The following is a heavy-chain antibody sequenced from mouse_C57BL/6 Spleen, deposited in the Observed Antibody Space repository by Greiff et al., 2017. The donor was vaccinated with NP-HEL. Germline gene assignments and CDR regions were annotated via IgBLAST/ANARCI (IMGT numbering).Heavy chain of an antibody. CDR3: ARSFYYFDY. V-gene: IGHV1-7*01. CDR2: INPSSGYP. CDR1: GYTFPSSW. Sequence: VQLQQSGAELATPFSSFPLSFPSSGYTFPSSWLHWVNPRPGQGLEWIGYINPSSGYPKYNQKFKDKATLTEDKSSSTAYMQLSSLTYEDSSVYYCARSFYYFDYWGQGTTLTVSS. J-gene: IGHJ2*01.